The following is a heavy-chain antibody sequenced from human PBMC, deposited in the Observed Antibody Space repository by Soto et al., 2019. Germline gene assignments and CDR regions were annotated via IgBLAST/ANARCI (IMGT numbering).Heavy chain of an antibody. J-gene: IGHJ1*01. CDR3: ARMRQLWFYFQH. CDR2: IYYSGST. D-gene: IGHD5-18*01. CDR1: GGSISSSSYY. Sequence: QLQLQASGPGLVKPSETLSLTCTVYGGSISSSSYYWGWIRQPPGKGLEWIGSIYYSGSTYYNPSLKSRVTRSVDTSKNQFSLKLSSVTAADTAVYYCARMRQLWFYFQHGGQGTLVTVSS. V-gene: IGHV4-39*01.